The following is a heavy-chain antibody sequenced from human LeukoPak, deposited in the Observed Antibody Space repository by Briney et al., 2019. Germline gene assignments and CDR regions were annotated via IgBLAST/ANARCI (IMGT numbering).Heavy chain of an antibody. CDR1: GGSISSSSYY. J-gene: IGHJ4*02. CDR3: ARLGDYGDYGWF. CDR2: IYYSGST. Sequence: SETLSLTCTVSGGSISSSSYYWGWLRQPPGTGLEWFGSIYYSGSTYYNPSLKSRVTISVDTSKNQFSLKLSSVTAADTAVYYCARLGDYGDYGWFWGQGTLVTVSS. D-gene: IGHD4-17*01. V-gene: IGHV4-39*01.